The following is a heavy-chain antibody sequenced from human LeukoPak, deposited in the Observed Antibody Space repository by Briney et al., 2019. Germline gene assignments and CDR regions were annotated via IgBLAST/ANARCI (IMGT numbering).Heavy chain of an antibody. D-gene: IGHD6-13*01. CDR2: MYSRGDT. Sequence: PRGSLRLSCAASGHTLSDNYMCWVRQAPGKGLEWVSVMYSRGDTYYADSVKGRFTFSRDISKNTLYLQMNDLRTEDTALYYCARDAPQVPAAGVLASWGQGTLVTVSS. CDR1: GHTLSDNY. J-gene: IGHJ5*02. CDR3: ARDAPQVPAAGVLAS. V-gene: IGHV3-53*01.